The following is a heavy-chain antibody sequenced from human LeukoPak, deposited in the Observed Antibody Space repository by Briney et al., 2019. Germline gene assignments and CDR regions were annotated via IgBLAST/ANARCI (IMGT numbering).Heavy chain of an antibody. V-gene: IGHV5-51*07. CDR3: VRSLLGILVLGYGMDV. CDR2: IFPRDTNV. Sequence: GASLIISCMTSGYTFTSYWICWVHHTPGERLESMGIIFPRDTNVKSSPSFQGPVTISADKSTNTAYLHWGSLKASDSAMYYCVRSLLGILVLGYGMDVWGPGTTVTV. D-gene: IGHD3-10*01. J-gene: IGHJ6*02. CDR1: GYTFTSYW.